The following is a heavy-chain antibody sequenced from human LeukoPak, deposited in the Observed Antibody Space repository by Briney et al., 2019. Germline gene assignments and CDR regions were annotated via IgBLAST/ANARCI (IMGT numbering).Heavy chain of an antibody. D-gene: IGHD3-9*01. V-gene: IGHV3-21*01. CDR2: ISSSSSYI. CDR1: GFTFSSYE. CDR3: ARSIRGNYDILTGYYLAPYFDY. Sequence: PGGSLRLSCAASGFTFSSYEMNWVRQAPGKGLEWVSSISSSSSYIYYADSVKGRFTISRDNAKNSLYLQMNSLRAEDTAVYYCARSIRGNYDILTGYYLAPYFDYWGQGTLVTVSS. J-gene: IGHJ4*02.